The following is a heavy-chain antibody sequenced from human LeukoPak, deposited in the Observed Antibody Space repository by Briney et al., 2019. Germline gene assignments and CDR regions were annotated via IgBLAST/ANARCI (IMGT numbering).Heavy chain of an antibody. V-gene: IGHV1-2*02. CDR2: INPNSGGT. CDR1: GYTFTSYD. J-gene: IGHJ6*03. Sequence: ASVKVSCKASGYTFTSYDINWVRQAPGQGLEWMGWINPNSGGTNYAQRFQGRVTMTRDTSISTAYLELSRLRSDDTAVYYCARGYYDSSGYSYYYYYYMDVWGKGTTVTISS. CDR3: ARGYYDSSGYSYYYYYYMDV. D-gene: IGHD3-22*01.